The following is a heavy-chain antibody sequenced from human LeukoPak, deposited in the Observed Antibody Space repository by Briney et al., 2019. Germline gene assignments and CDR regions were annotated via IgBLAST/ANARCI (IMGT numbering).Heavy chain of an antibody. CDR1: GYTFTGYG. CDR3: ARDMVQGVMVYMDV. Sequence: GASVKVSCKASGYTFTGYGISWVRQAPGQGLEWMGWISAYNGNTNYAQKLQGRVTMTTDTSTGTAYMELRSLRSDDTAVYYCARDMVQGVMVYMDVWGKGTTVTVSS. V-gene: IGHV1-18*01. D-gene: IGHD3-10*01. J-gene: IGHJ6*03. CDR2: ISAYNGNT.